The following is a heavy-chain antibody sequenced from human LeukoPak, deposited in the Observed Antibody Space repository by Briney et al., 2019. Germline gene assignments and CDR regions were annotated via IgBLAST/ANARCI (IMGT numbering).Heavy chain of an antibody. CDR1: GFTLSSNY. V-gene: IGHV3-66*01. CDR2: IYSGGST. D-gene: IGHD3-16*01. CDR3: AKGGGFAKYYFDY. J-gene: IGHJ4*02. Sequence: PGGSLRLSCAASGFTLSSNYVGWVRQAPGKGLEWVSHIYSGGSTYHVDAVKGRFTISRDTSENMVFLQMNSLRAEDTAVYYCAKGGGFAKYYFDYWGQGTLVTVSS.